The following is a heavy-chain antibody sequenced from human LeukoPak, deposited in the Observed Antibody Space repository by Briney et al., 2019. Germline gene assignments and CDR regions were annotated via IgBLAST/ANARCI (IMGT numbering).Heavy chain of an antibody. J-gene: IGHJ6*03. CDR3: ARDFSSSSTVYYYYMDV. V-gene: IGHV4-39*07. Sequence: SETLSLTCTVSGGSISSRPYYWGWVRQPPGKGLEWIGTISYSGTTYYSPSLKSRVTISLDTSKNQFSLKLSSVTAADTAIYYCARDFSSSSTVYYYYMDVWGKGTTVTISS. CDR1: GGSISSRPYY. D-gene: IGHD6-6*01. CDR2: ISYSGTT.